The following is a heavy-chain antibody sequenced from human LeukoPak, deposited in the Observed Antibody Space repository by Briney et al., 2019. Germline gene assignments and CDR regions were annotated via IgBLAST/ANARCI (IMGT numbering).Heavy chain of an antibody. CDR1: GYTFTSYG. D-gene: IGHD6-13*01. V-gene: IGHV1-18*01. J-gene: IGHJ6*03. CDR2: ISAYNGNT. Sequence: EASVKVSCKASGYTFTSYGISWVRQAPGQGLEWMGWISAYNGNTNYAQKLQGRVTMTTDTSTSTAYMELRSLRSDDTAVYYCARDGNYIAAQKRDYYYYMDVWGKGTTVTVSS. CDR3: ARDGNYIAAQKRDYYYYMDV.